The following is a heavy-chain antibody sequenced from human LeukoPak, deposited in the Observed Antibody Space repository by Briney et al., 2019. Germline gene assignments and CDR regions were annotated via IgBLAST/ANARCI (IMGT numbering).Heavy chain of an antibody. J-gene: IGHJ6*03. V-gene: IGHV3-7*01. CDR1: GFTFSNYW. CDR2: IKQDRSEE. CDR3: ARDQGGYGYYYMDV. Sequence: GGSLRLSCAASGFTFSNYWMSWVRQAPGKGPEWVANIKQDRSEEYYVDSVKGRYTISRDNAKNSLYLQMNSLRVEDTAVYYCARDQGGYGYYYMDVWGKGTTVTVSS. D-gene: IGHD5-18*01.